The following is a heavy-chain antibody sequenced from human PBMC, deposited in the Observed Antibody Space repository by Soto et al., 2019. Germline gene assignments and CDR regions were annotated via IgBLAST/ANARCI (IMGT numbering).Heavy chain of an antibody. CDR1: GFTFSSYA. V-gene: IGHV3-30-3*01. CDR2: ISYDGSNK. Sequence: GGSLRLSCAASGFTFSSYAMHWVRQAPGKGLEWVAVISYDGSNKYYADSVKGRFTISRDNSKNTLYLQMNSLRAEDTAVYYCARGGSPRGAFDIWGQGTMVTV. CDR3: ARGGSPRGAFDI. D-gene: IGHD2-15*01. J-gene: IGHJ3*02.